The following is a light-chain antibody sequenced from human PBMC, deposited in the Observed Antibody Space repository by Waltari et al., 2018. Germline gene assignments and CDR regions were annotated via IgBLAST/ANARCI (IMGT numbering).Light chain of an antibody. CDR3: QKYGSLPAT. V-gene: IGKV3-20*01. Sequence: GERATLYCRDSQSISKYLAWYQQKPGQAPRLLIYDASIRATGIPDRFSGSGYGTDFSLTISRLEPEDYAVYYCQKYGSLPATFGRGTKVEIK. CDR2: DAS. CDR1: QSISKY. J-gene: IGKJ1*01.